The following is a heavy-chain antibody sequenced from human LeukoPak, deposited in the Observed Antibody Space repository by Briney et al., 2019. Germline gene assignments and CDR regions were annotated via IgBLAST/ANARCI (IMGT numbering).Heavy chain of an antibody. V-gene: IGHV4-30-2*01. CDR3: AREEAVAYTFDY. Sequence: PSETLSLTCTVSGGSISSSNYYWSWIRQPPGKGLEWIGYIYHSGSTYYNPSLKSRVTISVDRSKNQFSLKLSSVTAADTAVYYCAREEAVAYTFDYWGQGTLVTVSS. J-gene: IGHJ4*02. CDR1: GGSISSSNYY. D-gene: IGHD6-19*01. CDR2: IYHSGST.